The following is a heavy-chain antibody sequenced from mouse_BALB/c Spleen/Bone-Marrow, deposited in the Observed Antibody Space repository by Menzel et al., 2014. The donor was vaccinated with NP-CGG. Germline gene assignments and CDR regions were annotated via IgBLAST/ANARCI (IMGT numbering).Heavy chain of an antibody. CDR3: TDLLRLRRDY. D-gene: IGHD1-2*01. J-gene: IGHJ4*01. CDR1: GFTFSDAW. Sequence: EVQVVESGGGLVQPGGSMKLSCAASGFTFSDAWMDWVRQSPEKGLEWVAEIRSNSNNHATYYAESVKGRFTISRDDSKSTVYLQMNSLRPEDTGIYYCTDLLRLRRDYWGQGTSVTVSS. V-gene: IGHV6-6*01. CDR2: IRSNSNNHAT.